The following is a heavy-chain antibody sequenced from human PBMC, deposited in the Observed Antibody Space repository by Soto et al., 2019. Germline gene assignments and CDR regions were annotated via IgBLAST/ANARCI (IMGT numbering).Heavy chain of an antibody. CDR1: GGTFSSYV. Sequence: QVQLVQSGAEVKKPGSSVKVSCKASGGTFSSYVISWVRQAPGQGLEWMGGIIPIFGTANYAQKFQGRVTITADKSTSTAYMELSSLRSEDTAVYYCARFSYDSSGYPTWYFDLWGRGTLVTVSS. CDR3: ARFSYDSSGYPTWYFDL. V-gene: IGHV1-69*06. CDR2: IIPIFGTA. D-gene: IGHD3-22*01. J-gene: IGHJ2*01.